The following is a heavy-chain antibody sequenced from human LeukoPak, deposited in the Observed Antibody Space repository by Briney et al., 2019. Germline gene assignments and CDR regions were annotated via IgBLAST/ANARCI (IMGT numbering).Heavy chain of an antibody. CDR2: IFYSGTT. V-gene: IGHV4-59*01. CDR1: GGSISSYY. D-gene: IGHD3-22*01. J-gene: IGHJ4*02. Sequence: ASETLSLTCTVSGGSISSYYWSWIRQPPGKGLEWIGFIFYSGTTNYNPSLKSRVTISVDTSKNQFSLKLSSVTAADTAVYYCARGGWNKFDYWGQGTLVTVSS. CDR3: ARGGWNKFDY.